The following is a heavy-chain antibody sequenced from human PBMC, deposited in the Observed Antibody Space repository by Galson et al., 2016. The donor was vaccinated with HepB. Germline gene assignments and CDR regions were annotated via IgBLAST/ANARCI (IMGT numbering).Heavy chain of an antibody. Sequence: SVKVSCKASGYTFTAYYMHWVRQAPGQGLEWMGWINPYSGDTYYAQKFQGRVPMTRDTSVSAAYMELGRLRSDETAVYYWAGASLAWQLDIDYCGQGTLVTVSS. V-gene: IGHV1-2*02. J-gene: IGHJ4*02. CDR3: AGASLAWQLDIDY. D-gene: IGHD2-2*03. CDR2: INPYSGDT. CDR1: GYTFTAYY.